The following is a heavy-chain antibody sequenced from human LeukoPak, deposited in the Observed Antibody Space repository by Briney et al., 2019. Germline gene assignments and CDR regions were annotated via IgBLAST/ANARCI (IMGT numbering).Heavy chain of an antibody. CDR3: AKGLEQWLVPAAFDV. D-gene: IGHD6-19*01. CDR1: GFTFSSYA. J-gene: IGHJ3*01. V-gene: IGHV3-23*01. CDR2: ISGSGGST. Sequence: PGGSLRLSCAASGFTFSSYAMSWVRQAPGKGLEWVSAISGSGGSTYYADSVKGRFTISRDNSKNTLYLQMNSLRAEDTAVYYCAKGLEQWLVPAAFDVWGQGTMVTVSS.